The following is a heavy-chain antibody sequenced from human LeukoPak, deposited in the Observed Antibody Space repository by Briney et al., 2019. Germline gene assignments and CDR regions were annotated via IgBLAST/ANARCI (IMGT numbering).Heavy chain of an antibody. J-gene: IGHJ4*02. CDR2: IKQDGSEK. CDR1: GFTFSRYW. Sequence: GGSLRLSCAASGFTFSRYWMSWVREAPGKGLGWVANIKQDGSEKYYVDSVKGRFTISRDNAKNSLYLQMNSLRAEDTAVYYCARAGWVGPSDYWGQGTLVTVSS. CDR3: ARAGWVGPSDY. V-gene: IGHV3-7*03. D-gene: IGHD6-19*01.